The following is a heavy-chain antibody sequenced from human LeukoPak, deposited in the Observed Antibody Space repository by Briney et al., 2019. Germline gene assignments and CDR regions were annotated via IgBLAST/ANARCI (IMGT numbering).Heavy chain of an antibody. Sequence: SETLSLTCTVSGGSISSGSYYWSWIRQPAGKGLEWIGRIYTSGSTYYNPSLKSRLTISVDTSKNQFSLKLSSVTAADTAVYYCARHDYGDYNSFDYWGQGTLVTVSS. D-gene: IGHD4-17*01. V-gene: IGHV4-61*02. CDR3: ARHDYGDYNSFDY. J-gene: IGHJ4*02. CDR2: IYTSGST. CDR1: GGSISSGSYY.